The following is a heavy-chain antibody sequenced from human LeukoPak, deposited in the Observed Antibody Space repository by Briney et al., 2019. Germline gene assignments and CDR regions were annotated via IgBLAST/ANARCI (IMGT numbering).Heavy chain of an antibody. CDR2: ISGSGDIT. J-gene: IGHJ4*02. D-gene: IGHD2-8*01. CDR3: AKDNGVIVSGYFDL. V-gene: IGHV3-23*01. Sequence: PGGSLRLSCAASGFAFSSYAMSWVRQAPGKGLEWVSAISGSGDITYYADSVKGRFTISRDNSKNTLYPQMDSLRAEDAAVYYCAKDNGVIVSGYFDLWGQGTLLTVSS. CDR1: GFAFSSYA.